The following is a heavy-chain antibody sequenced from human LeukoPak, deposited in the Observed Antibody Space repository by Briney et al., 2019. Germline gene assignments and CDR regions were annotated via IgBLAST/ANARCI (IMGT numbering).Heavy chain of an antibody. V-gene: IGHV4-39*01. CDR1: GGSISSSSYY. CDR3: ARGKGRYFDY. Sequence: SETLSLTCTVSGGSISSSSYYWGWIRQPPGKGLEWIGSIYYSGSTYYNPSLKSRVTVSVDTSKNQFSLKLSSVTAADTAVYYCARGKGRYFDYWGQGTLVTVSS. J-gene: IGHJ4*02. CDR2: IYYSGST. D-gene: IGHD3-10*01.